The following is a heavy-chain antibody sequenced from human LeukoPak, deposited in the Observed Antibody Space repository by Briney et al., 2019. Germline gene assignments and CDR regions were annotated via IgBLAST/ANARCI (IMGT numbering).Heavy chain of an antibody. CDR2: INHSGST. D-gene: IGHD3-22*01. CDR1: GGSFSGYY. CDR3: ARKYRPRITMIVVVPTRNAFDI. J-gene: IGHJ3*02. V-gene: IGHV4-34*01. Sequence: PSETLSLTCAVYGGSFSGYYWSWIRQPPGKGLEWIGEINHSGSTNYNPSLKSRVTISVDTSKNQFSLKMSSVTAADTAVYYCARKYRPRITMIVVVPTRNAFDIWGQGTMVTVSS.